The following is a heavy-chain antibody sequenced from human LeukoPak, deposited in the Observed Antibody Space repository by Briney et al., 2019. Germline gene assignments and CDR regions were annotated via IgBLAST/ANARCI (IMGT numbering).Heavy chain of an antibody. V-gene: IGHV3-74*01. J-gene: IGHJ4*02. CDR2: INSDGSST. CDR1: GFTFSSYW. Sequence: PGGSLRLPCAASGFTFSSYWMHWVRQAPGKGLVWVSRINSDGSSTRYADSVKGRFTTSRDNAKNTLYLQMNSLRAEDTAVYYCARDRSGWYYFDYWGQGTLVTVSS. D-gene: IGHD6-19*01. CDR3: ARDRSGWYYFDY.